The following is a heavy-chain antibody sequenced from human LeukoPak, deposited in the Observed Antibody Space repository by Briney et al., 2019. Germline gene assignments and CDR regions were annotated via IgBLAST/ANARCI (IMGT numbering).Heavy chain of an antibody. V-gene: IGHV1-18*04. CDR3: ARGVGYCSGGSCFNWFDP. CDR1: GYTFTSYG. D-gene: IGHD2-15*01. CDR2: ISAYNGNT. Sequence: ASAKVSCKASGYTFTSYGISWVRQAPGQGLEWMGWISAYNGNTNHAQKLQGRVTMTTDTSTSTAYMELRSLRSDDTAVYYCARGVGYCSGGSCFNWFDPWGQGTLVTVSS. J-gene: IGHJ5*02.